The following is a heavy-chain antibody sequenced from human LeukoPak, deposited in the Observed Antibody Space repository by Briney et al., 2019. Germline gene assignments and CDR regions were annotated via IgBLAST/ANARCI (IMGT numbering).Heavy chain of an antibody. J-gene: IGHJ4*02. CDR1: GFTFRSYA. D-gene: IGHD5-12*01. V-gene: IGHV3-23*01. CDR2: ISGSGGST. Sequence: PGGSLRLSCAASGFTFRSYAMSWVREAPGKGLEWVSAISGSGGSTYYADSVKGRFTISRDNSKNTLYLQMNSLRDEDTAVYYCAKDRGRYSGYDYADYWGQGTLVTVSS. CDR3: AKDRGRYSGYDYADY.